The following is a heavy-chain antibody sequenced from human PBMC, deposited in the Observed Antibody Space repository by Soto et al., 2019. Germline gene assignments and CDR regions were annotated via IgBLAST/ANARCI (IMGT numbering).Heavy chain of an antibody. D-gene: IGHD5-18*01. Sequence: SETLSLTCNVSGGSVSSENNYWSWIRQPPGKGLEWIGYIYHSGSTNYNPSPKSRVTMSVDTSRNQFSLKLSSVTAADTAIYYCAKNLQLWLNRKQGYKYLDLWGRGTLVTVSS. CDR2: IYHSGST. J-gene: IGHJ2*01. CDR1: GGSVSSENNY. V-gene: IGHV4-61*01. CDR3: AKNLQLWLNRKQGYKYLDL.